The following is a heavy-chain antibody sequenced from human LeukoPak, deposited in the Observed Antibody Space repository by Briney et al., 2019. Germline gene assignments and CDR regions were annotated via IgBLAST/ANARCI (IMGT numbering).Heavy chain of an antibody. Sequence: ASVKVSCKASGYTFNDYYIHWVRQAPGQGLEWMGWINPDSGGTKYAQKFQGRVTMTRDTSIRTVYMELGRLTYDDTAVFYCTREARAGNWFDPWGQGTLVTVSS. CDR2: INPDSGGT. CDR3: TREARAGNWFDP. J-gene: IGHJ5*02. CDR1: GYTFNDYY. D-gene: IGHD5-12*01. V-gene: IGHV1-2*02.